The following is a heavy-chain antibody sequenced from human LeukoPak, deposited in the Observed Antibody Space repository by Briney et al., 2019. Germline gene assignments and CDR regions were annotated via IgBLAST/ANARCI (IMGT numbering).Heavy chain of an antibody. CDR3: ARRVGFYGSGSLNYFDP. CDR1: GGSISSGSYY. V-gene: IGHV4-39*02. J-gene: IGHJ5*01. CDR2: IFRTGST. D-gene: IGHD3-10*01. Sequence: SETLSLTCTVSGGSISSGSYYWSWIRQPAGKGLEWIGSIFRTGSTYYNASLQSRVSISVDTSMNHFALNLASVTAADTAVYFCARRVGFYGSGSLNYFDPWGQGILVSVSS.